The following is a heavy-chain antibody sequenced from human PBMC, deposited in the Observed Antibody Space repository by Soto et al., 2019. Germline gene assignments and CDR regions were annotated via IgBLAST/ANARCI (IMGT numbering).Heavy chain of an antibody. CDR1: GFTFSDHY. Sequence: EVQLVESGGGVVQPGGSLRLSCATSGFTFSDHYMDWVRQAPGKGLEWVGRTRNKGNSYTTEYAASVKGRFAISRDDSQNSLYLQMNSLKTEDTAVYYCARAGYTSGWRTFEYWGQGTLVTVSS. V-gene: IGHV3-72*01. CDR2: TRNKGNSYTT. D-gene: IGHD6-19*01. J-gene: IGHJ4*02. CDR3: ARAGYTSGWRTFEY.